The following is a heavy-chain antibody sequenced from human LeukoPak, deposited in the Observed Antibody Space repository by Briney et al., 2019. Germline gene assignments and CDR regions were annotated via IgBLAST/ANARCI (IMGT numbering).Heavy chain of an antibody. CDR2: ISSSGSTI. CDR3: ARDLGSSGGNWFDP. D-gene: IGHD1-14*01. V-gene: IGHV3-11*01. Sequence: GGSLRLSCAASGFAFSDYYMSWIRQAPGKGLEWVSYISSSGSTIYYADSVKGRFTISRDNAKNSLFLQMDSLRAEDTAVYYCARDLGSSGGNWFDPWGQGTLVTVSS. J-gene: IGHJ5*02. CDR1: GFAFSDYY.